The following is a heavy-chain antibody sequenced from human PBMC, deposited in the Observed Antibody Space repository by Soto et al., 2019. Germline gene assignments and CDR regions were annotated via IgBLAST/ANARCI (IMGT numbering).Heavy chain of an antibody. Sequence: GGSLRLSCAASGFTFSSYAISWVRQAPGKGLEWVAVISYDGSNKYYADSVKGRFTISRDNSKNTLYLQMNSLRAEDTAVYYCAKSYLGGATHSRDAFDIWGQGTMVTVSS. CDR2: ISYDGSNK. CDR1: GFTFSSYA. J-gene: IGHJ3*02. D-gene: IGHD1-26*01. V-gene: IGHV3-30*18. CDR3: AKSYLGGATHSRDAFDI.